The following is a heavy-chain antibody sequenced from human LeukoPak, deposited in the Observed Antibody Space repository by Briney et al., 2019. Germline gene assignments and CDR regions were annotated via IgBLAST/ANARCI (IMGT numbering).Heavy chain of an antibody. D-gene: IGHD3-22*01. V-gene: IGHV1-18*01. CDR1: GYTFTSYG. CDR2: ISGYNGNT. CDR3: ARGLPPRRNYDSNGYYSYYFDY. J-gene: IGHJ4*02. Sequence: GASVKVSCKASGYTFTSYGISWVRQAPGQGLEWLGWISGYNGNTKFAQKLQGRVTMTTDTSTSTAHMALRSLRSEDTAVYYCARGLPPRRNYDSNGYYSYYFDYWGQGTLVTVSS.